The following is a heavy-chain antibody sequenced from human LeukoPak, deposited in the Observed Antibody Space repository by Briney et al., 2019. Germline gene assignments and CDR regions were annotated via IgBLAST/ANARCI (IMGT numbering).Heavy chain of an antibody. CDR3: ARGHGDY. Sequence: PGGSLRLSCAASGFTASIYYMYWVRHAPGKWLEWVSFIYPGGSTYYADSVNGRFTISRDNSKNAVYLQMNSLRAEDTAVYYCARGHGDYWGQGTLVTVSS. D-gene: IGHD5-12*01. CDR1: GFTASIYY. V-gene: IGHV3-53*01. J-gene: IGHJ4*02. CDR2: IYPGGST.